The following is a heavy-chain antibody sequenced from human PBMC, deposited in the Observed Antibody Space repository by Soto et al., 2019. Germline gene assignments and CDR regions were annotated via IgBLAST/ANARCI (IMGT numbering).Heavy chain of an antibody. J-gene: IGHJ4*02. CDR2: IYYSEST. D-gene: IGHD3-10*01. CDR3: ARAQGSGFLVS. Sequence: QVQLQESGPGLVKPSQTLSLTCTVSGGSISSGDYYWSWIRQPPGKGLEWIGYIYYSESTYYNPSLKSRVTISVDTSKNQFPLKLSSVTAADTAVYYRARAQGSGFLVSWGQGTLVTVSS. CDR1: GGSISSGDYY. V-gene: IGHV4-30-4*01.